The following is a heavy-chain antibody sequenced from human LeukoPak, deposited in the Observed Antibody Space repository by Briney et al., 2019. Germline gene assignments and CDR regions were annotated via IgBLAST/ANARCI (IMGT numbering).Heavy chain of an antibody. J-gene: IGHJ5*02. CDR2: ISAYNGNT. V-gene: IGHV1-18*01. Sequence: ASVRVSCKASGYTFTSYGISWVRQAPGQGLEWMGWISAYNGNTNYAQKLQGRVTMTTDTSTSTAYMELRSLRSDDTAVYYCARCPGDYIAAAGEGPWFDPWGQGTLVTVSS. D-gene: IGHD6-13*01. CDR3: ARCPGDYIAAAGEGPWFDP. CDR1: GYTFTSYG.